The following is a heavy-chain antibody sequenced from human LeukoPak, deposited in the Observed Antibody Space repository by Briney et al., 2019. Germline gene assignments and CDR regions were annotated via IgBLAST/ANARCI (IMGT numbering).Heavy chain of an antibody. D-gene: IGHD7-27*01. Sequence: SETLSLTCTVSAGSISSDSYYWGWIRQPPGTGLEWIGSIYYSGSTYYNPSLKSRVTISLDTSKNEFSLKLSSVTAADTAVYYCARVTGQFYFYYYMDVWGKGTTVTVSS. CDR1: AGSISSDSYY. CDR3: ARVTGQFYFYYYMDV. V-gene: IGHV4-39*07. J-gene: IGHJ6*03. CDR2: IYYSGST.